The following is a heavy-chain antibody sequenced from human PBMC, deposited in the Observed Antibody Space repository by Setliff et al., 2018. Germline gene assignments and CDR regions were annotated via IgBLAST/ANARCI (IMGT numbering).Heavy chain of an antibody. CDR3: AREKGNREAPELRGLYYYYMDV. CDR2: IYTSGST. J-gene: IGHJ6*03. CDR1: GGSISSYY. V-gene: IGHV4-4*07. D-gene: IGHD3-10*01. Sequence: SETLSLTCIVSGGSISSYYWSWIRQPAGKGLEWIGRIYTSGSTNYNPSLKSRVTMSVDTSKNQFSLKLSSVTAADTAVYYCAREKGNREAPELRGLYYYYMDVWGKGTTVTVSS.